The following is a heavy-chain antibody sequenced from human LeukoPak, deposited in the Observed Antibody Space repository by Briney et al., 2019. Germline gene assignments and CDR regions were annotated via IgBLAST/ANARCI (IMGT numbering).Heavy chain of an antibody. V-gene: IGHV1-3*01. D-gene: IGHD2-2*01. CDR2: INGGNGNT. CDR1: GYTFTSST. CDR3: ARGYCDSTSCASFDY. J-gene: IGHJ4*02. Sequence: ASVKVSCKASGYTFTSSTVQWVRRAPGQSLEWMGWINGGNGNTKYSQKLQGRVTITRDASASTAYMELSSLRSEDTVIYYCARGYCDSTSCASFDYWGQGTLVTVSS.